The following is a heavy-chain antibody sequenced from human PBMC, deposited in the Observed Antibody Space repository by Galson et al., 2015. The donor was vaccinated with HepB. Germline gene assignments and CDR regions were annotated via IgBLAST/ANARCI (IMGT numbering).Heavy chain of an antibody. CDR3: ARDLNDVVVVAATPGWFDP. J-gene: IGHJ5*02. Sequence: SCKASGYTFTSYGISWVRQAPGQGLEWMGWISAYNGNTNYAQKLQGRVTMTTDTSTSTAYMELRSLRSDDTAVYYCARDLNDVVVVAATPGWFDPWGQGTLVTVSS. V-gene: IGHV1-18*04. D-gene: IGHD2-15*01. CDR1: GYTFTSYG. CDR2: ISAYNGNT.